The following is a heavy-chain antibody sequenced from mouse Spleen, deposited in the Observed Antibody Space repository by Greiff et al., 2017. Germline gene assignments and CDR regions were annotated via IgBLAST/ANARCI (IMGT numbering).Heavy chain of an antibody. V-gene: IGHV5-9-1*02. D-gene: IGHD4-1*02. Sequence: EVHLVESGEGLVKPGGSLKLSCAASGFTFSSYAMSWVRQTPEKRLEWVAYISSGGDYIYYADTVKGRFTISRDNARNTLYLQMSSLKSEDTAMYYCTRGNWDGYAMDYWGQGTSVTVSS. J-gene: IGHJ4*01. CDR3: TRGNWDGYAMDY. CDR1: GFTFSSYA. CDR2: ISSGGDYI.